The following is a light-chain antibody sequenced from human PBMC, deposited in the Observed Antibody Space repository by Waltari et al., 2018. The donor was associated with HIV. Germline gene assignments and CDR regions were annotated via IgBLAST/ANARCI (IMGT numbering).Light chain of an antibody. CDR2: EVT. V-gene: IGLV2-14*03. CDR1: TSAVGSYNF. CDR3: SSYANTNSVI. J-gene: IGLJ2*01. Sequence: QSALTQPASVSGSPGQSITISCRGTTSAVGSYNFVSWYQKHPGKAPKLMIHEVTNRASGASTRFSGSKSGKTAYLSISGLLTEDEADYYCSSYANTNSVIFGGGTKLTVL.